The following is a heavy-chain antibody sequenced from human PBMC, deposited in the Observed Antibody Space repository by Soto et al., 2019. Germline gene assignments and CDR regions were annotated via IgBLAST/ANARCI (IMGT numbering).Heavy chain of an antibody. J-gene: IGHJ1*01. CDR3: ARSPRNYYALGSYSYFRH. CDR2: MNPNNGST. D-gene: IGHD3-10*01. V-gene: IGHV1-8*01. Sequence: GASVKVSCKASGYTFTSYDISWVRQATGQGLEWMGWMNPNNGSTDYAPKFQGRVTMTMNTSIGTAYMELSSLRSEDTAVYYCARSPRNYYALGSYSYFRHWGQGTLVTVSS. CDR1: GYTFTSYD.